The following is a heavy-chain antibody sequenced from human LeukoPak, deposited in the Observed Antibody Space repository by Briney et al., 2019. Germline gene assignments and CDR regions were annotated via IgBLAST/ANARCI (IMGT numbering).Heavy chain of an antibody. Sequence: PSETLSLTCTVSGGSISSGGYYWSWIRQHPGKGLEWIVYIYYSGSTYYNPSLKSRVTISVDTSKNQFSLKLSSVTAADTAVYYCAREEQAYYGGTHGAFDIWGQGTMVTVSS. CDR2: IYYSGST. CDR1: GGSISSGGYY. D-gene: IGHD4-23*01. CDR3: AREEQAYYGGTHGAFDI. V-gene: IGHV4-31*03. J-gene: IGHJ3*02.